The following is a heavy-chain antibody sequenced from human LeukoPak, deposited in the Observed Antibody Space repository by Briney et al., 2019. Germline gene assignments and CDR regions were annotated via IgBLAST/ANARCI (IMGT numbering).Heavy chain of an antibody. CDR3: ARDGAAAGPNWFDP. D-gene: IGHD6-13*01. CDR1: GFTFNSYS. CDR2: ISSSSSYI. Sequence: GGSLRLSCAASGFTFNSYSMNWVRQAPGKGLEWVSSISSSSSYIYYADSVKGRFTISRDNAKNSLYLQMNSLRAEDTAVYYCARDGAAAGPNWFDPWGQGTLVTVSS. V-gene: IGHV3-21*01. J-gene: IGHJ5*02.